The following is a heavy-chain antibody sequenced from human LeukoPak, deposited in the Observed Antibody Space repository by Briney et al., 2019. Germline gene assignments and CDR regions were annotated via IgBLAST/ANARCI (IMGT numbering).Heavy chain of an antibody. D-gene: IGHD3-16*01. CDR3: GRGGGGSGGDFDY. J-gene: IGHJ4*02. CDR1: GGSISASSYY. CDR2: IYYSGTT. Sequence: PSETLSLTCTVSGGSISASSYYWGWIRQPPGKGLEWIATIYYSGTTYYNPSLKSRVTISVDTSKNQFSLNLSSVTAADTAVYYWGRGGGGSGGDFDYGGKEPLVPVS. V-gene: IGHV4-39*01.